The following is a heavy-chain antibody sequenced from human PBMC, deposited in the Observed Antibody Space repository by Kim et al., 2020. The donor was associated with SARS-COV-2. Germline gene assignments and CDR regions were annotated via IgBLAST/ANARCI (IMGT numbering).Heavy chain of an antibody. V-gene: IGHV4-39*01. Sequence: SRVTISVDTSKNQFSLKRSSVTAADTAVYYCARHPTAKVLRFLEWLLYLDYWGQGTLVTVSS. J-gene: IGHJ4*02. D-gene: IGHD3-3*01. CDR3: ARHPTAKVLRFLEWLLYLDY.